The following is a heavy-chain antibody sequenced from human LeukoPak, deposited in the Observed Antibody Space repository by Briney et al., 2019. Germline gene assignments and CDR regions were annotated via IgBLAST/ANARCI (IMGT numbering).Heavy chain of an antibody. V-gene: IGHV4-59*12. CDR3: ARAGDIAMAYPAYFDY. D-gene: IGHD5-18*01. CDR1: GGSISSYY. CDR2: IYYSGST. J-gene: IGHJ4*02. Sequence: PSETLSLTCTVSGGSISSYYWSWIRQPPGKGLEWIGYIYYSGSTYYNPSLKSRVTISVDTSKNQFSLKLSSVTAADTAVYYCARAGDIAMAYPAYFDYWGQGTPVTVSS.